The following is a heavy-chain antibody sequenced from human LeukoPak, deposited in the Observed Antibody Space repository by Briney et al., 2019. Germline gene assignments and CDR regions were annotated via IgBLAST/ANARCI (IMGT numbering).Heavy chain of an antibody. CDR1: GFTFSSYS. Sequence: PGGSLRLSCAASGFTFSSYSMNWVRQAPGKGLEWVSYISSSSSTIYYADSVKGRFTISRDNAKNSLYLQMNSLRAEDTAVYYCARDRKYDYVWGSYRPGYWGQGTLVTVSS. J-gene: IGHJ4*02. V-gene: IGHV3-48*04. CDR3: ARDRKYDYVWGSYRPGY. CDR2: ISSSSSTI. D-gene: IGHD3-16*02.